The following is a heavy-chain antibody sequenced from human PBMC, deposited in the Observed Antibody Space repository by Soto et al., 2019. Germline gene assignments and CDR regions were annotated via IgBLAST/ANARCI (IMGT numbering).Heavy chain of an antibody. CDR2: IYYSGST. J-gene: IGHJ4*02. D-gene: IGHD5-12*01. V-gene: IGHV4-59*01. CDR3: GRDGYNFLDF. Sequence: SETLSLTCTVSGGSISSYYWSWIRQPPGKGLEWIGYIYYSGSTNYNPSLKSRVTISVDTSKNQFSLKLSSVTAADTAVYYCGRDGYNFLDFWGQGTLVTVSS. CDR1: GGSISSYY.